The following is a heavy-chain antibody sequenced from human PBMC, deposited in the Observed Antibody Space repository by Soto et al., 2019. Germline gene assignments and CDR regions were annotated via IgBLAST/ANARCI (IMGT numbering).Heavy chain of an antibody. D-gene: IGHD1-26*01. Sequence: SVKVSCKASGGTFSSYAISWVRQAPGQGLEWMGGIIPIFGTANYAQKFQGRDTITADESTSTAYMELSSLRSEDTAAYYCARESVGATTHFDYWGQGTLVTVSS. CDR3: ARESVGATTHFDY. CDR2: IIPIFGTA. V-gene: IGHV1-69*13. CDR1: GGTFSSYA. J-gene: IGHJ4*02.